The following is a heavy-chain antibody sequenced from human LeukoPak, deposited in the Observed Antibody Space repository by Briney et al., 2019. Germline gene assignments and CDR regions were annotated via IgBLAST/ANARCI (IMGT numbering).Heavy chain of an antibody. CDR1: GYSFTSYW. J-gene: IGHJ4*02. Sequence: GESLQISCKGSGYSFTSYWIGWVRQMPGKGLEWMGIIYPGDSDTRYSPSFQGQVTISADKSISTAYLQWSSLKASDTAMYYCARHNYVDYDILTGYYHGEYYFDYWGQGTLVTVSS. D-gene: IGHD3-9*01. V-gene: IGHV5-51*01. CDR3: ARHNYVDYDILTGYYHGEYYFDY. CDR2: IYPGDSDT.